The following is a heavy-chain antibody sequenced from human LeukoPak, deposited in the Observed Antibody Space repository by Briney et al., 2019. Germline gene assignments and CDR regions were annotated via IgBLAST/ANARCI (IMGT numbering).Heavy chain of an antibody. CDR2: ISVYNGNT. CDR1: GYTFANFG. J-gene: IGHJ4*02. Sequence: ASVKVSCKASGYTFANFGITWVRQAPGQGLEWMGWISVYNGNTNYAQNLQGRVTLTTDTSTSTAYMELRSLRSDDTALYYCAGTCSSSSCYMVHWGQGTLVTVSP. D-gene: IGHD2-2*02. V-gene: IGHV1-18*04. CDR3: AGTCSSSSCYMVH.